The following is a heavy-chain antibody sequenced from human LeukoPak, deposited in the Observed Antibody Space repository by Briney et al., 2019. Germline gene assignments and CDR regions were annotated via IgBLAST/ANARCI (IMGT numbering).Heavy chain of an antibody. CDR2: INPNSGGT. J-gene: IGHJ6*02. V-gene: IGHV1-2*04. D-gene: IGHD5-12*01. Sequence: GASVRVSCKASGYTFTGYYMHWVRQAPGQGLEWMGWINPNSGGTNYAQKFQGWVTMTRDTSISTAYMELSRLRSDDTAVYYCARSKSVAPLRYYYYYGMDVWGQGTTVTVSS. CDR1: GYTFTGYY. CDR3: ARSKSVAPLRYYYYYGMDV.